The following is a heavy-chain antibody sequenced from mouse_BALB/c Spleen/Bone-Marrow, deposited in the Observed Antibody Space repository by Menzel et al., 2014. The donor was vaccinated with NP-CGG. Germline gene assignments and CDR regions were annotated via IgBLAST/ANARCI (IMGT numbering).Heavy chain of an antibody. J-gene: IGHJ2*01. V-gene: IGHV7-3*02. Sequence: EVKVEESGGGLVQPGGSLRLSCATSGFNFTDYYMSWVRQPPGKALEWLGFIRNKANGYTTEYSASVKGRFTISRDNSQSILYLQMNTLRAEDSATYYCARDIGRLLFDYWGQGTTLTVSS. D-gene: IGHD1-2*01. CDR1: GFNFTDYY. CDR3: ARDIGRLLFDY. CDR2: IRNKANGYTT.